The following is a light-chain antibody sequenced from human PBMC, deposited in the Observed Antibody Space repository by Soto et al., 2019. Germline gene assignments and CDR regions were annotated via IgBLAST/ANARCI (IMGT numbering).Light chain of an antibody. J-gene: IGLJ3*02. Sequence: QPVLTQPTSVSGAPGQRVTISCTGSSSNIGAGYDVHWYQQLPGTAPKLLIYGNSNRPSGVPDRFSGSKSGTSASLAITGLQAEDEADYYCQSYDSSLSGWGVFGGGTKLTVL. CDR2: GNS. CDR1: SSNIGAGYD. V-gene: IGLV1-40*01. CDR3: QSYDSSLSGWGV.